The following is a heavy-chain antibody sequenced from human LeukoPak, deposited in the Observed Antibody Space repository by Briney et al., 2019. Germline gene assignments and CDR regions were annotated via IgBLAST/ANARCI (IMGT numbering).Heavy chain of an antibody. CDR2: INAGNGNT. CDR3: ARDSQTRYDYFDY. CDR1: GYTFTSYA. Sequence: GGSLRLSCAASGYTFTSYAMHWVRQAPGQRLEWMGWINAGNGNTKYSQKFQGRVTITRDTSASTAYMELSSLRSEDTAVYYCARDSQTRYDYFDYWGQGTLVTVSS. V-gene: IGHV1-3*01. J-gene: IGHJ4*02. D-gene: IGHD3-3*01.